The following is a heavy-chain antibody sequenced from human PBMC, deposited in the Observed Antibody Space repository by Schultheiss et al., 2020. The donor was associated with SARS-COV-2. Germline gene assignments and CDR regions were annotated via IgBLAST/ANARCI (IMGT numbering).Heavy chain of an antibody. CDR1: GFTFSSYE. D-gene: IGHD2-21*02. Sequence: GGSLRLSCAASGFTFSSYEMNWVRQAPGKGLEWVSYISSSGSTIYYADSVKGRFTISRDNAKNSLYLQMNSLRAEDTAVYYCARDRRIVVVTATPGGMDVWGQGTTVTVSS. V-gene: IGHV3-48*03. J-gene: IGHJ6*02. CDR3: ARDRRIVVVTATPGGMDV. CDR2: ISSSGSTI.